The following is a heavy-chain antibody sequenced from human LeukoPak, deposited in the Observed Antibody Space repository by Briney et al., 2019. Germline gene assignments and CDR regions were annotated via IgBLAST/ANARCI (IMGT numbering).Heavy chain of an antibody. V-gene: IGHV3-73*01. CDR3: TRQSVDTAIS. D-gene: IGHD5-18*01. CDR2: IRSKANSYAT. J-gene: IGHJ5*02. Sequence: GGSLRLSCAASGFTFSDSATHWVRQASGKALEWVGRIRSKANSYATAYAASVKGRFTISRDDSKNTAYLQMNSLKTEDTAVYYCTRQSVDTAISWGQGTLVTVSS. CDR1: GFTFSDSA.